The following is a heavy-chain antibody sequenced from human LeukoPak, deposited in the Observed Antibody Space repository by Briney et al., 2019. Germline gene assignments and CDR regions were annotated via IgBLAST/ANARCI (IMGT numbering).Heavy chain of an antibody. D-gene: IGHD3-10*01. V-gene: IGHV1-18*01. CDR2: ISTYNGNT. Sequence: GASVKVSCKASGYTFISYGISWVRQAPGQGLEWMGWISTYNGNTNYAQKPQGRVTMTTDTSTSTAYMELRSLRSDDTAVYYCARDYYGSGRLYGMDVWGQGTTVTVSS. CDR1: GYTFISYG. J-gene: IGHJ6*02. CDR3: ARDYYGSGRLYGMDV.